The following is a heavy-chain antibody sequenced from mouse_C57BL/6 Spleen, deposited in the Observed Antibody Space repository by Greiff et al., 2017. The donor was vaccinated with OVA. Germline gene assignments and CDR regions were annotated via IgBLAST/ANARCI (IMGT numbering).Heavy chain of an antibody. V-gene: IGHV1-19*01. D-gene: IGHD2-5*01. CDR2: INPYNGGT. CDR1: GYTFTDYY. Sequence: EVKLMESGPVLVKPGASVKMSCKASGYTFTDYYMNWVKQSHGKSLEWIGVINPYNGGTSYNQKFKGKATLTVDKSSSTAYMELNSLTSEDSAVYYCAREGTYYSNYRYFDVWGTGTTVTVSS. CDR3: AREGTYYSNYRYFDV. J-gene: IGHJ1*03.